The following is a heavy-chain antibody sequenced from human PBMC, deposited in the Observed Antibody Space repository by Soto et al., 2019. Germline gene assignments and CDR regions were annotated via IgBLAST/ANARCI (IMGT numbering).Heavy chain of an antibody. CDR2: ISSSSTI. J-gene: IGHJ4*02. V-gene: IGHV3-48*02. D-gene: IGHD4-17*01. CDR3: ARDTYGDYSFDY. Sequence: GGSLRLSCAASGFTFTSYSMNWVRQAPGKGLEWVSYISSSSTIYCADSVKGRFTISRDNAKNSLFLQMNSLRDEDTAVYYCARDTYGDYSFDYWGQGALVTVSS. CDR1: GFTFTSYS.